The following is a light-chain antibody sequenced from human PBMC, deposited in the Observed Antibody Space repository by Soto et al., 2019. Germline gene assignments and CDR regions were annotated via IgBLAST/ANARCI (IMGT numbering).Light chain of an antibody. CDR1: QSFSSY. J-gene: IGKJ5*01. V-gene: IGKV3-11*01. CDR3: QQRSNWPIT. Sequence: EIVLTQSPATLSLSPGERATLSCRASQSFSSYLAWYQQKPGQAPRLLIYDASNRATGIPARFSGSGSGTDFTLTISILEPEDFAVYYCQQRSNWPITFGQGTRLEIK. CDR2: DAS.